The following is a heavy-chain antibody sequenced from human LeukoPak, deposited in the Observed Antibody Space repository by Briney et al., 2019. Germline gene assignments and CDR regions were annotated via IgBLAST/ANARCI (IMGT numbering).Heavy chain of an antibody. D-gene: IGHD1-26*01. V-gene: IGHV3-64*01. J-gene: IGHJ4*02. CDR3: ARVGGSYETSQYYFDY. Sequence: PGGSLRLSCAASGFTFSSYAMHWVRQAPGKGLEYVSAISSNGGSTYYANSVKGRFTISRDNSKNTLYLQMGSLRAEDMAVYYCARVGGSYETSQYYFDYWGQGTLVTVSS. CDR1: GFTFSSYA. CDR2: ISSNGGST.